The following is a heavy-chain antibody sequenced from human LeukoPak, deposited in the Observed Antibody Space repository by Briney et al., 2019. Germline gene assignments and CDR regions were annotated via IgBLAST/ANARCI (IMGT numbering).Heavy chain of an antibody. V-gene: IGHV4-59*01. J-gene: IGHJ3*02. CDR1: GGSISSYY. D-gene: IGHD3-22*01. CDR3: VAYYDTAFDI. Sequence: SETLSLTCTVSGGSISSYYWSWIRQPPGKGLEWIGYIYYSGSTNYNPSLKSRVTISVDTSKNQFFLKLSSVTAADTAVYYCVAYYDTAFDIWGQGTMVTVSS. CDR2: IYYSGST.